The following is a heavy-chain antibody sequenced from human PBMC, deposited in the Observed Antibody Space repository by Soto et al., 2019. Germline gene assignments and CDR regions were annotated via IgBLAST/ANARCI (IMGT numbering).Heavy chain of an antibody. CDR3: ATLFDSSLKAFDI. V-gene: IGHV1-24*01. Sequence: ASVKVSCKVSGYTLTELSMHWVRQAPGKGLEWMGGVDPEDGETIYAQKFQGRVTMTEDTSTDTAYMELSSLRSEDTPVSYCATLFDSSLKAFDIWGQGTMVTVSS. J-gene: IGHJ3*02. CDR2: VDPEDGET. CDR1: GYTLTELS. D-gene: IGHD3-10*02.